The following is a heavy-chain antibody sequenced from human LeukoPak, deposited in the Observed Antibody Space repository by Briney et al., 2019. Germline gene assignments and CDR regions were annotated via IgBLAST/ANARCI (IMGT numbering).Heavy chain of an antibody. CDR3: ARVGLRIAAAGTGWFNP. J-gene: IGHJ5*02. D-gene: IGHD6-13*01. Sequence: ASVKVSCKASGYTFTSYYMHWVRQAPGQGLEWMGWINPNSGGTNYAQKFQGRVTMTRDTSISTAYMELSRLRSDDTAVYYCARVGLRIAAAGTGWFNPWGQGTLVTVSS. CDR2: INPNSGGT. CDR1: GYTFTSYY. V-gene: IGHV1-2*02.